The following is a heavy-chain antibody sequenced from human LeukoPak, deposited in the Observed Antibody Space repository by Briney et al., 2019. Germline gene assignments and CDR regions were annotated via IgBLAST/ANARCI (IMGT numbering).Heavy chain of an antibody. Sequence: PSETLSLTCTVSGDSISSGDYYWSWIRQPPGKGLEWIGYVYYSGNTYYNPSLKSRLTLSVDTSKNQFSLKLSSVTAADTAVYYCARDHPAVGRYFDYWGQGTLVTVSS. D-gene: IGHD6-13*01. V-gene: IGHV4-30-4*01. CDR3: ARDHPAVGRYFDY. CDR2: VYYSGNT. J-gene: IGHJ4*02. CDR1: GDSISSGDYY.